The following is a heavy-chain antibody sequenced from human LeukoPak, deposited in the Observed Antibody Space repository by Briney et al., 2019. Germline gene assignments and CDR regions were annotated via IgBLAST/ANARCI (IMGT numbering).Heavy chain of an antibody. D-gene: IGHD3-10*01. CDR3: ARTRGSSGSYYPDY. V-gene: IGHV2-70*17. Sequence: SGPSLVKPPQTLTLTGTFAWFSLSTTGLCVSWVRQPPRKALELLARIDWDDDEFYSTSLKTRLSIFKDTSKNHVVLTMTNMDPVDTATYYCARTRGSSGSYYPDYWGQGTLVTVSS. J-gene: IGHJ4*02. CDR2: IDWDDDE. CDR1: WFSLSTTGLC.